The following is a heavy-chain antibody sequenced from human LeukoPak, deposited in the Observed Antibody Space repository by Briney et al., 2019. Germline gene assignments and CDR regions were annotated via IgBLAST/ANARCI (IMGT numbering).Heavy chain of an antibody. J-gene: IGHJ4*02. CDR2: IIPIFGTA. D-gene: IGHD2-2*01. CDR1: GGTFSSYA. V-gene: IGHV1-69*06. CDR3: ASSLLGGYRSSTSCYPFDY. Sequence: GASVKVSCKASGGTFSSYAISWVRQAPGQGLEWMGGIIPIFGTANYAQKFQGRVTITADKSTSTAYMELSSLRSEDTAVYYCASSLLGGYRSSTSCYPFDYWGQGTLVTVSS.